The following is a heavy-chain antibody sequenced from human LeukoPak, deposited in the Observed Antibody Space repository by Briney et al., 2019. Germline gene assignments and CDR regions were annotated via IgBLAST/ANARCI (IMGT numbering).Heavy chain of an antibody. V-gene: IGHV3-21*01. CDR2: ISFTSSYI. D-gene: IGHD3-22*01. CDR1: GFTFSDYS. J-gene: IGHJ6*02. CDR3: ARDETSTGYPVGMDV. Sequence: GGSLRLSCAASGFTFSDYSMNWVRQAPGRGLEWVSSISFTSSYIYYADSVKGRFTISRDNAKNSLYLQMNSLRAEDTAVYYCARDETSTGYPVGMDVWGQGTTVTVSS.